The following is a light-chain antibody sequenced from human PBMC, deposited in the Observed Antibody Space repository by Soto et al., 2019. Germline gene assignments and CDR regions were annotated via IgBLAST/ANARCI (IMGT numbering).Light chain of an antibody. CDR2: DAS. CDR3: HQYNNWPYT. V-gene: IGKV3-15*01. Sequence: EIVMTQSPATLSVSPGERATLSCRASQSVSSSLAWYQQKPGQAPRLLIYDASTRATGIPARFSGSGSGTEFTLTISSLQSEDFAVYYCHQYNNWPYTFGQGTKLEIK. CDR1: QSVSSS. J-gene: IGKJ2*01.